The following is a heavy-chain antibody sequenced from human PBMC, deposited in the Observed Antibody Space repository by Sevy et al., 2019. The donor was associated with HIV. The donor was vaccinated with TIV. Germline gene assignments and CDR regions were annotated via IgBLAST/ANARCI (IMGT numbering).Heavy chain of an antibody. J-gene: IGHJ4*02. D-gene: IGHD3-22*01. Sequence: ASVKVSCEASGYTFTSYDINWVRQATGQGLEWMGWMNPDSGNKGYAQKFQGRVTMTRNTSISTAYMELSSLRSEDTAVYYCARGDYYDSSGYPYWGQGTLVTVSS. CDR2: MNPDSGNK. CDR3: ARGDYYDSSGYPY. V-gene: IGHV1-8*01. CDR1: GYTFTSYD.